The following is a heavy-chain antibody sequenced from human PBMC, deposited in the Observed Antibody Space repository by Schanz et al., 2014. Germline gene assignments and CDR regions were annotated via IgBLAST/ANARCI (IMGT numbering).Heavy chain of an antibody. CDR3: ARALLGSGNGDV. Sequence: QVQLVQSGAEVKKPGASVKVSCKASGYTFTDYYIHWVRQAPGQGLEWMGWISANSGGTNDAQKWQGRGTMTRDTSVSTAYMELSRRKSDDTAVYYCARALLGSGNGDVWGQGTTVTVSS. CDR2: ISANSGGT. CDR1: GYTFTDYY. V-gene: IGHV1-2*02. J-gene: IGHJ6*02. D-gene: IGHD2-8*01.